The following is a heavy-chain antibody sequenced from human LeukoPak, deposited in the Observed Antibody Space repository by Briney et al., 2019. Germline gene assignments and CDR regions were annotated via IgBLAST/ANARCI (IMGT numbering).Heavy chain of an antibody. CDR1: GGSISSSSYY. CDR2: IYYSGST. V-gene: IGHV4-39*01. J-gene: IGHJ6*03. Sequence: PSETLSLTCTVSGGSISSSSYYWGWIRQPPGKGLEWIGSIYYSGSTYYNPSLKSRVTISVDTSKNQFFLKLSSVTAADTAVYYCARHGVLEWLLRLPAYYYYYMDVWGKGTTVTVSS. CDR3: ARHGVLEWLLRLPAYYYYYMDV. D-gene: IGHD3-3*01.